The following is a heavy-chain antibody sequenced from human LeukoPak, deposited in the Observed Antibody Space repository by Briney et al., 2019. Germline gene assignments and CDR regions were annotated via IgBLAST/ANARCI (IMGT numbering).Heavy chain of an antibody. CDR2: INPNSGGT. J-gene: IGHJ6*03. Sequence: ASVKVSCKASGYTFTGYYMHWVRQAPGQGLEWMGWINPNSGGTNYAQKFQGRVTMTRDMSTSTVYMELSSLRSEDTAVYYCARERYSPYYDFWSGYPTNYMDVWGKGTTVTVSS. D-gene: IGHD3-3*01. V-gene: IGHV1-2*02. CDR3: ARERYSPYYDFWSGYPTNYMDV. CDR1: GYTFTGYY.